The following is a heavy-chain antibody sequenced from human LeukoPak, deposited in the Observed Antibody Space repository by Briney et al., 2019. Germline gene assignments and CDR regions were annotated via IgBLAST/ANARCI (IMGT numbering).Heavy chain of an antibody. CDR3: ARNYFDY. CDR1: GGPIRSSTYY. J-gene: IGHJ4*02. V-gene: IGHV4-39*07. CDR2: IYHSGST. Sequence: NASETLSLTCTVSGGPIRSSTYYWGWIRQPPGKGLEWIGEIYHSGSTNYNPSLKSRVTISVDKSKNQFSLKLSSVTAADTAVYYCARNYFDYWGQGTLVTVSS.